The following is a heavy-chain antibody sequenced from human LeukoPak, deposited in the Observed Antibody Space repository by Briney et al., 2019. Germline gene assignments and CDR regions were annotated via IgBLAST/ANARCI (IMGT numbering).Heavy chain of an antibody. CDR2: INHSGST. Sequence: NPSETLSLTCAVYGGSFSGYYWSWIRQPPGKGLEWIGEINHSGSTNYNPSLKSRVTISVDTSKNQFSLKLSSVTAADTAVYSCARGPYSYDSSGAFDIWGQGTMVTVSS. CDR1: GGSFSGYY. V-gene: IGHV4-34*01. J-gene: IGHJ3*02. D-gene: IGHD3-22*01. CDR3: ARGPYSYDSSGAFDI.